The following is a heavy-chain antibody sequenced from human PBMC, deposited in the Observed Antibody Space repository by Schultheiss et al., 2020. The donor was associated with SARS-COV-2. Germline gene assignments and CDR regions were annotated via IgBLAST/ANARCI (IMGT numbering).Heavy chain of an antibody. CDR2: IYYSGST. V-gene: IGHV4-59*11. Sequence: SETLSLTCTVSGYSITSGHYWSWIRQPPGKGLEWIGYIYYSGSTNYNPSLKSRVTISVDTSKNQFSLKLSSVTAADTAVYYCARWGGVYYGSGSYYDWFDPWGQGTLVTVSS. CDR1: GYSITSGHY. J-gene: IGHJ5*02. CDR3: ARWGGVYYGSGSYYDWFDP. D-gene: IGHD3-10*01.